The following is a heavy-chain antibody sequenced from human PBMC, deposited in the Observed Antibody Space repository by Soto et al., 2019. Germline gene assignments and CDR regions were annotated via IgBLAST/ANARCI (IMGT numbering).Heavy chain of an antibody. Sequence: QVQLVESGGGVVQPGTSLRLSCAASGFTFGNYGMHWVRQPPGKGLEWISAILYDGSDKYYADSVKGRCTISRDGSKNTLYLQMDSLRPEDTAVYYCAKWGEVSHNTGGNYYSGMDVWGQGPTVTVSA. D-gene: IGHD3-16*01. CDR2: ILYDGSDK. V-gene: IGHV3-30*18. CDR3: AKWGEVSHNTGGNYYSGMDV. CDR1: GFTFGNYG. J-gene: IGHJ6*01.